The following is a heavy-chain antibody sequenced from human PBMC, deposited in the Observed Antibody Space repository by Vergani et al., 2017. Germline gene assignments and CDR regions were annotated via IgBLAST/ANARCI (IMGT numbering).Heavy chain of an antibody. D-gene: IGHD6-19*01. CDR1: FDSIRNLY. V-gene: IGHV4-59*11. CDR2: IHYSENT. CDR3: ASDTHSGQRADR. Sequence: QVQLQESGPGLVKSSETLSLTCSVSFDSIRNLYCNWIRQPPGKGLEWIGSIHYSENTNYNPSLKTLVTISVDTSKNQFSLTLTSVTAADTAVYYCASDTHSGQRADRWVQGILVTVTS. J-gene: IGHJ5*02.